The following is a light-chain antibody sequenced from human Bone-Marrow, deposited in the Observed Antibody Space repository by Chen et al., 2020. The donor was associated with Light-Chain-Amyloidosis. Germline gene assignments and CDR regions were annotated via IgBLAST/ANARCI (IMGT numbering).Light chain of an antibody. J-gene: IGLJ2*01. CDR2: EVT. CDR1: SSNVGGLNL. Sequence: QSALTQPASGSGSPGQSIPISCTGTSSNVGGLNLVSWYQQHPGKAPKLIFYEVTKRPSGVSNRFSAFKSCNTASLTISGLQTEDEADYYCCSYAGDSTLLFGGGTKLTVL. V-gene: IGLV2-23*02. CDR3: CSYAGDSTLL.